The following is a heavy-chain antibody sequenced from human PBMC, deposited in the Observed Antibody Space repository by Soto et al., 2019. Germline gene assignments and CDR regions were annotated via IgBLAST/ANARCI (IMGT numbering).Heavy chain of an antibody. D-gene: IGHD6-19*01. Sequence: GGSLRLSCAASGFTFSSYGMHWVRQAPGKGLEWVAVISYDGSNKYYADSVRGRFTISRDNSKNTLYLQMNSLRAEDTAVYYCAKARPIAVAATGYYFDSWGQGTLVTSPQ. CDR3: AKARPIAVAATGYYFDS. CDR2: ISYDGSNK. CDR1: GFTFSSYG. J-gene: IGHJ4*02. V-gene: IGHV3-30*18.